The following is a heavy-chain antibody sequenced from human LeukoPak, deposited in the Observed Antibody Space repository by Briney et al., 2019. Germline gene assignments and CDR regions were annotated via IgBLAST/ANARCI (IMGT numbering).Heavy chain of an antibody. Sequence: EASVKVSCKASGYTFTSHDISWVRQAPGQVLVWMGRISVYNGHTNYAQNFQGRVTMTTDTFTNTAYMELRSLTSDDTAVYYCATSSLYNQDYWGQGTLVTVSS. CDR2: ISVYNGHT. V-gene: IGHV1-18*01. J-gene: IGHJ4*02. CDR1: GYTFTSHD. D-gene: IGHD3-10*01. CDR3: ATSSLYNQDY.